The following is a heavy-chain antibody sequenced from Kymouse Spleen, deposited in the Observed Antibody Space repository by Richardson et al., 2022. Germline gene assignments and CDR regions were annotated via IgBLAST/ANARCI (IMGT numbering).Heavy chain of an antibody. V-gene: IGHV4-34*01. D-gene: IGHD3-10*01. CDR3: ARGLGYGSGSYYN. CDR2: INHSGST. CDR1: GGSFSGYY. Sequence: QVQLQQWGAGLLKPSETLSLTCAVYGGSFSGYYWSWIRQPPGKGLEWIGEINHSGSTNYNPSLKSRVTISVDTSKNQFSLKLSSVTAADTAVYYCARGLGYGSGSYYNWGQGTLVTVSS. J-gene: IGHJ4*02.